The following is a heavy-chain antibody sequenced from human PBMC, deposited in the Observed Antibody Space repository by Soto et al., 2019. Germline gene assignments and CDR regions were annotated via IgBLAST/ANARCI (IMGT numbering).Heavy chain of an antibody. CDR1: GFTFSSYS. V-gene: IGHV3-48*02. D-gene: IGHD1-26*01. Sequence: EVQMVESGGGLVQPGGSLRLSCAASGFTFSSYSMNWVRQAPGKGLEWVSYIISSSSTIYYADSVKGRFTISRDNAKNSLYLQMNSRRDEDTAVYYCARVGTNQGGFDYWGQGTLVTVSS. CDR3: ARVGTNQGGFDY. J-gene: IGHJ4*02. CDR2: IISSSSTI.